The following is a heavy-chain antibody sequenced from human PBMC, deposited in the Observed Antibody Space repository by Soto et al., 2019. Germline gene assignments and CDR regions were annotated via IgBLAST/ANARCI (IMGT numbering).Heavy chain of an antibody. Sequence: PSETLSLTCTVSGGSISSYYWSWIRQPSGKGLEWIGRIYTSGSTNYNPSLKSRVTMSVDTSKNQFSLKLSSVTAVDTAVYYCARDLKFGQADYWGQGSQVTVSS. CDR3: ARDLKFGQADY. D-gene: IGHD3-10*01. J-gene: IGHJ4*02. V-gene: IGHV4-4*07. CDR2: IYTSGST. CDR1: GGSISSYY.